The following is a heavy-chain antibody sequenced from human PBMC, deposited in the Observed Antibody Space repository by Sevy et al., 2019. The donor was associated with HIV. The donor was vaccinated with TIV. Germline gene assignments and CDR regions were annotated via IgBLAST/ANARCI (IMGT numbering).Heavy chain of an antibody. J-gene: IGHJ4*02. CDR3: VXLFLSYRSGWSYFDY. V-gene: IGHV3-66*02. CDR2: IFSSGST. D-gene: IGHD6-19*01. CDR1: GFTVNDKY. Sequence: GGSLRLSCAISGFTVNDKYIIWVRQAPGKGLEWVSVIFSSGSTYYADSAKGRFTISRDNSKNTVDLQMNSVRAEDTAVYYCVXLFLSYRSGWSYFDYWGQGTLVTVSS.